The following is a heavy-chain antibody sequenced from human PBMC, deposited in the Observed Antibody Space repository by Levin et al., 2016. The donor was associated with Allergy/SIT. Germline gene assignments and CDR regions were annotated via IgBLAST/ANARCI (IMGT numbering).Heavy chain of an antibody. J-gene: IGHJ6*02. CDR3: ARGGFVLGNSLAPASYMGFYGMDV. Sequence: SETLSLTCAVYGGSFSGYYWSWIRQPPGKGLEWIGEINHSGSTNYNPSLKSRVTISVDTSKNQFSLKLSSVTAADTAVYYCARGGFVLGNSLAPASYMGFYGMDVWGQGTTVTVPS. V-gene: IGHV4-34*01. CDR1: GGSFSGYY. CDR2: INHSGST. D-gene: IGHD2/OR15-2a*01.